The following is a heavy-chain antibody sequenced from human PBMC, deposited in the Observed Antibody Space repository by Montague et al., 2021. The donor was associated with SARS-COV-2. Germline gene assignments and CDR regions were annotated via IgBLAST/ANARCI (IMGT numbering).Heavy chain of an antibody. D-gene: IGHD3-9*01. V-gene: IGHV4-39*01. CDR3: ARHRRYDVVTYYPDF. CDR1: GGSFDSDNFF. J-gene: IGHJ4*02. Sequence: SETLSLTCSVSGGSFDSDNFFWGWIRQPPGKRLEWIGVISNGGRTFDNPSLKSRVTISVHTSRNQLSLNVKSVTAADTAVYYWARHRRYDVVTYYPDFWGQGILVTVSS. CDR2: ISNGGRT.